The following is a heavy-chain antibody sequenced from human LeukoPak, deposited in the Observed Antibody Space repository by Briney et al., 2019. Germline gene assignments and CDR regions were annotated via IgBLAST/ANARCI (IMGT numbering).Heavy chain of an antibody. CDR3: ARVSEDYSSGWYEEYFQY. CDR2: INGDGTST. Sequence: GGSLRLSCAASGFTFSSSWMHWVRQTPEKGLVWVARINGDGTSTSYADSVKGRFTISRDNAKNTLYLQMNSLRAEDTAVYYCARVSEDYSSGWYEEYFQYWGQGTLVIVSS. V-gene: IGHV3-74*01. CDR1: GFTFSSSW. D-gene: IGHD6-19*01. J-gene: IGHJ1*01.